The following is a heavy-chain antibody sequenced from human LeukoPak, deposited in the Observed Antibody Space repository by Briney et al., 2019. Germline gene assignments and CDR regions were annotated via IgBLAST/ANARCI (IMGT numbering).Heavy chain of an antibody. J-gene: IGHJ4*02. CDR3: ARGGDTSNWYPGYFDY. Sequence: GGSLRLSCQASGFTFSTYEINWVRQAPGKGLEWVSRIKSDGSSTRFADSVQGRFTISRDNGKNTVYLQMNSLRAEDTAVYYCARGGDTSNWYPGYFDYWGQGALVTVSS. D-gene: IGHD6-13*01. CDR2: IKSDGSST. V-gene: IGHV3-74*01. CDR1: GFTFSTYE.